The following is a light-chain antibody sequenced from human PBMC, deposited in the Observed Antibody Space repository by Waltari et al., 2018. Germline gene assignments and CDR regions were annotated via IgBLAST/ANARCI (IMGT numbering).Light chain of an antibody. CDR3: SSYTGSITLV. V-gene: IGLV2-14*02. CDR2: EVS. Sequence: QSALTQHASVSRSPGHSFTIPCTGTSTDVGSYDLVSWYQPQPGKAPKLMIFEVSNRPSGVSNHFSGSKSGNTDSLTISGLQAEDEADYYCSSYTGSITLVFGGGTKLTVL. J-gene: IGLJ2*01. CDR1: STDVGSYDL.